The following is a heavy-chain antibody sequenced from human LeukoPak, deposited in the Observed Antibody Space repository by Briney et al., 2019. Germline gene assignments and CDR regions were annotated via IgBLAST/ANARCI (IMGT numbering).Heavy chain of an antibody. CDR2: IYYSGST. D-gene: IGHD3-22*01. J-gene: IGHJ4*02. CDR3: ARHTYYYDSSGYWDY. V-gene: IGHV4-59*08. Sequence: PETLSLTCTVSGGSISSYYWSRIRQPPGKGLEWIGYIYYSGSTNYNPSLKSRVTISVDTSKNQFSLKLSSVTAADTAVYYCARHTYYYDSSGYWDYWGQGTLVTVSP. CDR1: GGSISSYY.